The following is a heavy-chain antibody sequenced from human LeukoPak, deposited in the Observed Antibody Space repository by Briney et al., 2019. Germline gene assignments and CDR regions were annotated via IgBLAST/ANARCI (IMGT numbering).Heavy chain of an antibody. J-gene: IGHJ4*02. D-gene: IGHD3-22*01. V-gene: IGHV3-30*02. CDR2: IRYDGSNK. CDR1: GFTFSSYA. CDR3: AKDMATNYYDSGPTDY. Sequence: GRSLRLSCAASGFTFSSYAMHWVRQAPGKGLEWVAFIRYDGSNKYYADSVKGRFTISRDNSKNTLYLQMNSLRAEDTAVYYCAKDMATNYYDSGPTDYWGQGTLVTVSS.